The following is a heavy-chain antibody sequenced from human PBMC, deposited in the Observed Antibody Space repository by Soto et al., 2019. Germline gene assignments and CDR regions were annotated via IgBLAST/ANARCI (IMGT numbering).Heavy chain of an antibody. CDR1: GFTFSSYG. V-gene: IGHV3-33*01. D-gene: IGHD2-2*01. CDR2: IWYDGSNK. J-gene: IGHJ4*02. CDR3: ARASFYCSSTSCYLDY. Sequence: PGGSLRLSCAASGFTFSSYGMHWVRQAPGKGLEWVAVIWYDGSNKYYADSVKGRFTISRDNSKNTLYLQMNSLRAEDTAVYYCARASFYCSSTSCYLDYWGQGTLVTVSS.